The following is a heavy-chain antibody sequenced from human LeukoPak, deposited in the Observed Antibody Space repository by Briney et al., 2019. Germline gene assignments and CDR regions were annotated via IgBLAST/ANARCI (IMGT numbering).Heavy chain of an antibody. Sequence: GGSLRPSCAASGFTFSNAWMSWVRQAPGKGLEWVGRIKSKTDGGTTDYAAPVKGRFTISRDDSKNTLYLQMNSLKTEDTAVYYCTTVFVWTGAFDIWGQGTMVTVSS. V-gene: IGHV3-15*01. CDR1: GFTFSNAW. CDR2: IKSKTDGGTT. CDR3: TTVFVWTGAFDI. J-gene: IGHJ3*02. D-gene: IGHD1-14*01.